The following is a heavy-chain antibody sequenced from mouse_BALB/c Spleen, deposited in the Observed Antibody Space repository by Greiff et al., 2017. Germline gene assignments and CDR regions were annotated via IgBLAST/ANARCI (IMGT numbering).Heavy chain of an antibody. CDR3: ARDGSSYGHAMDY. Sequence: VQLQQSGAELVRPGTSVKISCKASGYTFTNYWLGWVKQRPGHGLEWIGDIYPGGGYTNYNEKFKGKATLTADTSSSTAYMQLSSLTSEDSAVYFCARDGSSYGHAMDYWGQGTSVTVSS. CDR1: GYTFTNYW. D-gene: IGHD1-1*01. J-gene: IGHJ4*01. CDR2: IYPGGGYT. V-gene: IGHV1-63*02.